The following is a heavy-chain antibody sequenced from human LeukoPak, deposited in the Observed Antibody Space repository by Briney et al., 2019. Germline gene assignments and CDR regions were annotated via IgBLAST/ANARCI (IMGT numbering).Heavy chain of an antibody. J-gene: IGHJ4*02. CDR3: AKDRLWFGYDY. V-gene: IGHV3-23*01. Sequence: GGSLRLSCAASGFTFSSYAMSWVRQAPGRGLEWVSAISGSGGSRYYADSVKGRFTISRDNSKNTLYLQMNSLRAEDTAVYYCAKDRLWFGYDYWGQGTLVTVSS. D-gene: IGHD3-10*01. CDR1: GFTFSSYA. CDR2: ISGSGGSR.